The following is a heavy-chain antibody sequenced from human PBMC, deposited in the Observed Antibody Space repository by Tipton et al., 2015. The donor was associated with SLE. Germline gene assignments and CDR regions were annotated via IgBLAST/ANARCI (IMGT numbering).Heavy chain of an antibody. J-gene: IGHJ4*02. CDR3: ARECSGTGCLDY. Sequence: QLVQSGAEVKKPGASVKVSCKAYGYTFTRYDISWVRQAPGQGLEWMGWISGYNGNTNYAQKLQGRVTMTTDTSTSTGYMELRSLSSDDTAIYYCARECSGTGCLDYWCQGTLVTVSS. CDR2: ISGYNGNT. CDR1: GYTFTRYD. V-gene: IGHV1-18*01. D-gene: IGHD2-8*02.